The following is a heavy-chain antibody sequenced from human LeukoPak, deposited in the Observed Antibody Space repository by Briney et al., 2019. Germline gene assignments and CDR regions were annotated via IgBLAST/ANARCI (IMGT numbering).Heavy chain of an antibody. CDR3: VRDRDWGFDY. V-gene: IGHV3-7*01. Sequence: GGSLRLSCAASGFTFSSYLMSWVRQAPGKGLEWVANINQDGSEKYYVDSVKGRFTISRDNAKNTLSLQMNSLRAEDTAVYYCVRDRDWGFDYWGQGTLVTVSS. CDR2: INQDGSEK. J-gene: IGHJ4*02. CDR1: GFTFSSYL. D-gene: IGHD3/OR15-3a*01.